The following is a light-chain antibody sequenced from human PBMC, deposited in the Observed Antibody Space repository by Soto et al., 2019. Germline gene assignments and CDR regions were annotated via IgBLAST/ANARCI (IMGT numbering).Light chain of an antibody. CDR3: CSFSSSNTLEV. V-gene: IGLV2-14*01. CDR2: EVT. CDR1: SSDVGGYNY. J-gene: IGLJ1*01. Sequence: QSVLTQPASVSGSPGQSITISCTGTSSDVGGYNYVSWYQHHPDKAPKLIIYEVTYRPSGVSDRFSGSKSGNTASLTISGLQGEDEADYYCCSFSSSNTLEVFGTGTKLTVL.